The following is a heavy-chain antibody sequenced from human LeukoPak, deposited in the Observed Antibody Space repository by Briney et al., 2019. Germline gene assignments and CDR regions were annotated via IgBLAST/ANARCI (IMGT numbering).Heavy chain of an antibody. J-gene: IGHJ5*02. V-gene: IGHV4-4*07. D-gene: IGHD6-13*01. Sequence: ETLSLTCTVSGGSISSYYWSWIRQPAGKGLEWIGRIYTSGSTNYNPSLKSRVTMSVDTSKNQFSLQLTSVTAADTAVYYCARDRPAIAATGKWVDPWGQGTLVTVFS. CDR3: ARDRPAIAATGKWVDP. CDR1: GGSISSYY. CDR2: IYTSGST.